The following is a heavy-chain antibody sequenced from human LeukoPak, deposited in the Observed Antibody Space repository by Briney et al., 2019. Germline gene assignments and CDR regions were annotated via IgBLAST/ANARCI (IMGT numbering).Heavy chain of an antibody. J-gene: IGHJ4*02. V-gene: IGHV3-23*01. CDR3: AKDGLRYFDWLSRYYFDY. CDR2: ISGGGGST. CDR1: GFTFSSYA. Sequence: GGSLRLSCAASGFTFSSYAMSWVRQAPGKGLEWVSAISGGGGSTYYADSVKGRFTISRDNSKNTLYLQMNSLRAEDTAVYYCAKDGLRYFDWLSRYYFDYWGQGTLVTVSS. D-gene: IGHD3-9*01.